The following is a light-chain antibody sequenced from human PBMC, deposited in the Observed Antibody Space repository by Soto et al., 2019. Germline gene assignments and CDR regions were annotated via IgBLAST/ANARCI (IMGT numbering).Light chain of an antibody. CDR1: QSISSW. V-gene: IGKV1-5*01. CDR2: DAS. J-gene: IGKJ1*01. Sequence: DIQMTQSPSTLSASVGDRVTITCRASQSISSWLAWYQKKPGKAPKLLIYDASSLESGVPSRFSGSGSGTEFTLTISSLQPYDFATYYCHQYNSYSQTFGQGTKVEIK. CDR3: HQYNSYSQT.